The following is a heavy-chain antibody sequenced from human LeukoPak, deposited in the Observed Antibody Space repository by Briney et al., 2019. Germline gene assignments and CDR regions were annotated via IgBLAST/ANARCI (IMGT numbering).Heavy chain of an antibody. CDR2: IYYSGST. CDR3: AREPSYCSSTSCYSWFDP. CDR1: GGSISSHY. V-gene: IGHV4-59*11. J-gene: IGHJ5*02. Sequence: SETLSLTCTVSGGSISSHYWSWIRQPPGKGLEWIGYIYYSGSTNYNPSLKSRVTISVDTSKNQFSLKLSPVTAADTAVYYCAREPSYCSSTSCYSWFDPWGQGTLVTVSS. D-gene: IGHD2-2*02.